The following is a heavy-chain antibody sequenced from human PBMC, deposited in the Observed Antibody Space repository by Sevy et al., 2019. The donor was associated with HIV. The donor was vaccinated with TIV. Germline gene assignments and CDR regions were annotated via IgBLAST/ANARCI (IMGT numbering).Heavy chain of an antibody. CDR3: ARRRYSSSLGDY. V-gene: IGHV4-39*01. J-gene: IGHJ4*02. Sequence: SETLSLTCTVSGGSISSSSYYWGWIRQPPGKGLEWIGSIYYSGSTYYNPSLKSRVTISVDTSKNQFSLKLSSVTAADTAVYYCARRRYSSSLGDYWGQGTLVTVSS. D-gene: IGHD6-6*01. CDR1: GGSISSSSYY. CDR2: IYYSGST.